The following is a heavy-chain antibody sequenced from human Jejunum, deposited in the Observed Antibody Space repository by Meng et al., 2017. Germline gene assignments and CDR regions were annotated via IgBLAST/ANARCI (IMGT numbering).Heavy chain of an antibody. CDR2: ISGGGDIA. CDR3: GKDSSY. J-gene: IGHJ4*02. CDR1: GFTFSETV. Sequence: GGSLRLSCAASGFTFSETVMSWVRQVPGKGLEWVSVISGGGDIAFHADSVKGRFTVSRDNSKNTLFLQMNSLRAEDTAVYYCGKDSSYWGQGTLVTVSS. D-gene: IGHD3-16*01. V-gene: IGHV3-23*01.